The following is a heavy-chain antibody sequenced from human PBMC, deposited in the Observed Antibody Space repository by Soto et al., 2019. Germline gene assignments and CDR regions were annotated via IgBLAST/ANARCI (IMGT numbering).Heavy chain of an antibody. CDR3: ASHLPGVTTYYGCAY. J-gene: IGHJ4*02. CDR1: GFTFSNAW. Sequence: EVQLVESGGGLVNPGGSLRLSCAASGFTFSNAWMNWVRQAPGQGLEWVASCKSCGDGGTTDYAAPVKGMFTISKEDSEETLCLQMDSMKIEETAVYFCASHLPGVTTYYGCAYGGQGSLVTVSS. CDR2: CKSCGDGGTT. V-gene: IGHV3-15*07. D-gene: IGHD3-22*01.